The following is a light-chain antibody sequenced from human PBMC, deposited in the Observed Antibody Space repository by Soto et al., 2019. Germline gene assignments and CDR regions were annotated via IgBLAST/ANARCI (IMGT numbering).Light chain of an antibody. J-gene: IGLJ3*02. Sequence: QSALTQPPSVSGSPGQSVTISCTGTSSDVGSYNRLSWYQQPPGTAPKLIMYEVNTRPSGVPDRFSGSKSGSTASLTISGLQAEDEADYSCATWDDSLSGWVFGGGTKLTVL. CDR2: EVN. V-gene: IGLV2-18*01. CDR1: SSDVGSYNR. CDR3: ATWDDSLSGWV.